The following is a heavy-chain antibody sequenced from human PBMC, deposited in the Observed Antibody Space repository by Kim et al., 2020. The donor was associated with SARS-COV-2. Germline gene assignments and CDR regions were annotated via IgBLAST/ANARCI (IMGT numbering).Heavy chain of an antibody. CDR2: IRGSSGST. CDR3: AKAYLTSISRCIDY. J-gene: IGHJ4*02. V-gene: IGHV3-23*01. D-gene: IGHD3-9*01. CDR1: GFTFSSYG. Sequence: GGSLRLSCAASGFTFSSYGMSWVRQAPGKGLEWVSDIRGSSGSTYYADSVKGRFTISRDNSKNTLYLQMNSLRAGDTAVYYCAKAYLTSISRCIDYWGQGTLVTVSS.